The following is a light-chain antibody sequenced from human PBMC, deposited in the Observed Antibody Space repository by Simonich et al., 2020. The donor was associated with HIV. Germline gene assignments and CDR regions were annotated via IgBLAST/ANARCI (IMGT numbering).Light chain of an antibody. CDR3: QQYNSYSLT. J-gene: IGKJ4*01. CDR1: QSISSW. Sequence: DIQMTQSPSTLSASVGDRVTITCRASQSISSWFAWYQQKPGKAPKLLIYKASSLESGFPSRFSGSGSGTEFTLTISSLQPDDFATYYCQQYNSYSLTFGGGTKVEIK. CDR2: KAS. V-gene: IGKV1-5*03.